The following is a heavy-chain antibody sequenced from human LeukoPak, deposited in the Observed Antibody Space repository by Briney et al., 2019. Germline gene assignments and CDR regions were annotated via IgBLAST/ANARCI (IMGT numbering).Heavy chain of an antibody. CDR1: GGSVSGTSFY. CDR3: ARYSTSWYTFDY. Sequence: SETLSLTCTVSGGSVSGTSFYWSWIRQPPGKGLEWIGYIYYSGSTTYSPSLKSRVTISVDTSKNQFSLKLSSVTAPDTAVYFCARYSTSWYTFDYWGQGTLVTVSS. D-gene: IGHD6-13*01. J-gene: IGHJ4*02. CDR2: IYYSGST. V-gene: IGHV4-61*01.